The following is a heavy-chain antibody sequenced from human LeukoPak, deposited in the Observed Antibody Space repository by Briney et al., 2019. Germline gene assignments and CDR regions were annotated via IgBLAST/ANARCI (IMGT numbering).Heavy chain of an antibody. Sequence: SETLSLTCTVSGGSISSGDYYWSWIRQPPGKGLEWIGYTDYSGSTYYNPSLKSRLTTSVDTSKNQFSLKLRSVTVADTAVYYCARTKPYYTVSGSYYLDYCGQGTLVTVSS. CDR1: GGSISSGDYY. D-gene: IGHD3-10*01. CDR2: TDYSGST. CDR3: ARTKPYYTVSGSYYLDY. V-gene: IGHV4-30-4*01. J-gene: IGHJ4*02.